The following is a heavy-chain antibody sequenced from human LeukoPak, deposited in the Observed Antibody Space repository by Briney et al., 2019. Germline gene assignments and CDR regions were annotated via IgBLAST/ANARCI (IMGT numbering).Heavy chain of an antibody. V-gene: IGHV3-66*01. CDR3: AISRRHPPYDNGMDV. Sequence: QPGGSLRLSCAAPGFSVSNNYMSWVRQAPGKGLEWVAAVYSTGSTYDADSVKGRFTTSRDKSKNTLYLQMNSLRAEDTAVYYCAISRRHPPYDNGMDVWGQGTTVTVS. D-gene: IGHD1-1*01. CDR2: VYSTGST. CDR1: GFSVSNNY. J-gene: IGHJ6*02.